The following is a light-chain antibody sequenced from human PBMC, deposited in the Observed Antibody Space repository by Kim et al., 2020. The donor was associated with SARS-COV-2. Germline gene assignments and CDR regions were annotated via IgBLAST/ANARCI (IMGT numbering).Light chain of an antibody. CDR2: DVS. CDR3: SSYTSSSTWV. CDR1: SSDVGGYNY. Sequence: QSVLTQPASVSGSPGQSITISCTGTSSDVGGYNYVSWYQQHPGKAPKLIVYDVSKRPSGVSNRFSGSKSGNTASLTISGLQAEDEADYYCSSYTSSSTWVFGGGTQLTV. V-gene: IGLV2-14*03. J-gene: IGLJ3*02.